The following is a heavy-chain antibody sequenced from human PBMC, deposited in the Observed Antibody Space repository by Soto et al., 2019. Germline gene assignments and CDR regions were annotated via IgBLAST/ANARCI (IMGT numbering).Heavy chain of an antibody. CDR2: IKSKTDGGTA. Sequence: GGSLRLSCAASGFTFSNAWTSWVRQAPGKGLEWVGRIKSKTDGGTADYAAPVKGRFTISRDDSKNTLYLQMNSLKTEDTAVYYCTTDSGPDYYYGMDVWGQGTTVTVSS. V-gene: IGHV3-15*01. D-gene: IGHD3-10*01. CDR3: TTDSGPDYYYGMDV. J-gene: IGHJ6*02. CDR1: GFTFSNAW.